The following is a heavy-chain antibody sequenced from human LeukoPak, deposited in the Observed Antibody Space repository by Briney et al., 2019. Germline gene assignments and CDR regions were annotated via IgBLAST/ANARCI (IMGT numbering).Heavy chain of an antibody. CDR1: GFTFDDYD. CDR2: INWNGGSA. V-gene: IGHV3-20*04. J-gene: IGHJ5*02. CDR3: ARVRRWFYNWFDP. Sequence: GGSLRLSCAASGFTFDDYDMSWVRQAPGKGLEWVSNINWNGGSANYADSVKGRFTISRDNSKSTLYIQMNSLRSEDTAVYYCARVRRWFYNWFDPWGQGTLVTVSS. D-gene: IGHD3-10*01.